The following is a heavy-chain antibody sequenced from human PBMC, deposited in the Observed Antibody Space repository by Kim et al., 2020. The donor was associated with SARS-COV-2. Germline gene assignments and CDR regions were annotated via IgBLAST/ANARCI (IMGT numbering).Heavy chain of an antibody. CDR1: GFTFSSHA. Sequence: GGSLRLSCVTSGFTFSSHAMSWFRQASGKGLEWVSAVTGSSSTTYYSDSVKGRFTISRDNSKNTLSLQMTSLTTEDTAVYYCAKVGSGAYVGRDYFEYWGQGILVTVS. CDR2: VTGSSSTT. D-gene: IGHD5-12*01. CDR3: AKVGSGAYVGRDYFEY. J-gene: IGHJ4*02. V-gene: IGHV3-23*01.